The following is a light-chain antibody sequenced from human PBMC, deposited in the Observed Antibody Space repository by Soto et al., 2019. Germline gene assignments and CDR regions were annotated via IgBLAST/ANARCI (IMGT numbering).Light chain of an antibody. CDR3: QQYNSYSWT. CDR1: QSISSW. J-gene: IGKJ1*01. Sequence: IQLTQSPSTLSASVGDRVTITCRASQSISSWLAWYQQKPGKAPNLLIYDASSLESGVPSRFSGSGSGTEFTLTISSLQPDDFATYYCQQYNSYSWTFGQGTKVDI. CDR2: DAS. V-gene: IGKV1-5*01.